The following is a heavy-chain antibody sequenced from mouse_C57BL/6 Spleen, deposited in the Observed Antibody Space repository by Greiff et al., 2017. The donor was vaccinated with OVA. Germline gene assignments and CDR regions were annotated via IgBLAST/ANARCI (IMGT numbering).Heavy chain of an antibody. V-gene: IGHV10-1*01. J-gene: IGHJ3*01. Sequence: DAGGGLVQPKGSLKLSCAASGFSFNTYAMNWVRQAPGKGLEWVARIRSKSNNYATYYADSVKDRFTISRDDSESMLYLQMNNLKTEDTAMYYCVSHLLLAYWGQGTLVTVSA. CDR1: GFSFNTYA. CDR3: VSHLLLAY. CDR2: IRSKSNNYAT. D-gene: IGHD1-1*01.